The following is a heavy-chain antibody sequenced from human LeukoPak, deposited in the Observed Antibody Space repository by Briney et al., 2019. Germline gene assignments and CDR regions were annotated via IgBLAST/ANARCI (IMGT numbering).Heavy chain of an antibody. CDR2: IYSGGST. D-gene: IGHD3-9*01. CDR3: ARAFSYYDILTGYSAQYYFDY. Sequence: SGGSLRLSCAASGFTFSSYAMSWVRQAPGKGLEWVSVIYSGGSTYYADSVKGRFTISRDNSKNTLYLQMNSLRAEDTAVYYCARAFSYYDILTGYSAQYYFDYWGQGTLVTVSS. V-gene: IGHV3-53*01. CDR1: GFTFSSYA. J-gene: IGHJ4*02.